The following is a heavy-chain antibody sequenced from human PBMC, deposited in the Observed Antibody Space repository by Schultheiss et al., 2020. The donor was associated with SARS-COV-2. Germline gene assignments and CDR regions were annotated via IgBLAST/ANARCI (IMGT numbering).Heavy chain of an antibody. D-gene: IGHD3-10*01. J-gene: IGHJ3*02. V-gene: IGHV4-34*01. CDR2: INHSGST. CDR3: ARSYGSGGFDI. Sequence: SETLSLTCAVYGGSFSDHYWNWIRQPPGKGLEWIGEINHSGSTNYNPSLKSRVTMSVDTSKNQFSLKLSSVTAADTAVYYCARSYGSGGFDIWGQGTMVTVSS. CDR1: GGSFSDHY.